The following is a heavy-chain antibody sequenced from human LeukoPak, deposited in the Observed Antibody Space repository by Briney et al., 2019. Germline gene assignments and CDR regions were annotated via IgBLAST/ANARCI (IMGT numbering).Heavy chain of an antibody. Sequence: GGSLRLSCAASGFTFSSYGMHWVRQAPGKGLEWVAVIWYDGSNKYYADSVKGRFTISRDNAKNSLYLQMNSLRAEDTAVYYCARVSGSYYDTISFAEYFQHWGQGTLVTVSS. CDR1: GFTFSSYG. V-gene: IGHV3-33*01. D-gene: IGHD1-26*01. CDR3: ARVSGSYYDTISFAEYFQH. J-gene: IGHJ1*01. CDR2: IWYDGSNK.